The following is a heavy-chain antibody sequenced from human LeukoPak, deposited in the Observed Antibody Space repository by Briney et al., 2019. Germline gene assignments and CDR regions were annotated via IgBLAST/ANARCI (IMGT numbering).Heavy chain of an antibody. CDR2: INHSGST. J-gene: IGHJ3*02. CDR1: GGSFSDYY. Sequence: PSETLSLTCAVYGGSFSDYYWSWIRQPPGKGLEWIGEINHSGSTNYNPSLKSRVTISVDTSKNQFSLKLSSVTAADTAVYYRASGKYSGSSKGAFDIWGQGTMVTVSS. D-gene: IGHD1-26*01. V-gene: IGHV4-34*01. CDR3: ASGKYSGSSKGAFDI.